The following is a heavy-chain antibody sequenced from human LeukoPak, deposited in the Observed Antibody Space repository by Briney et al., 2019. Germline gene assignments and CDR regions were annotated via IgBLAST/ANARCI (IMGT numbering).Heavy chain of an antibody. CDR2: INPSGGST. D-gene: IGHD1-14*01. CDR1: GYTFTSYY. V-gene: IGHV1-46*01. J-gene: IGHJ6*02. CDR3: ARDETGYYGMDV. Sequence: ASVKVSSKASGYTFTSYYMHWGRQAPGQGLEWMGIINPSGGSTSYAQKFQGRVTMTRDTSTSTVYMELSSLRSEDTAVYYCARDETGYYGMDVWGQGTTVTVSS.